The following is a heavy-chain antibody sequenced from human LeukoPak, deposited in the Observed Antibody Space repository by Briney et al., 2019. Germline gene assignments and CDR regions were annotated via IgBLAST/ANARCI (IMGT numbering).Heavy chain of an antibody. Sequence: GGSLSLSCAASGLTFSDYAMSWFRQAPGKGLEWVSGITSGFTPLYADSVKGRFTISRDSSKNTFHLQLNSLRAEDTAVYYCAKDYSDSRVADVFLEYWGQGTLVTVSS. CDR1: GLTFSDYA. D-gene: IGHD2-15*01. J-gene: IGHJ4*02. CDR2: ITSGFTP. CDR3: AKDYSDSRVADVFLEY. V-gene: IGHV3-23*01.